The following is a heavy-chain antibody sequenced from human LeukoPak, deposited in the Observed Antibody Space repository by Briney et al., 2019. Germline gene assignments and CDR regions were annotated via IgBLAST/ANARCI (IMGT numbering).Heavy chain of an antibody. Sequence: GGSLRLSCEVSGLTFSSVWMHWVRQAPGQGLVWVSRINTAGSTVYADPVKGRSTISRDNAKNMVYLQMNSLRAEDTAVYYCASFRDTDNWGRGTMVTVSS. D-gene: IGHD2-21*01. V-gene: IGHV3-74*01. J-gene: IGHJ3*01. CDR2: INTAGST. CDR3: ASFRDTDN. CDR1: GLTFSSVW.